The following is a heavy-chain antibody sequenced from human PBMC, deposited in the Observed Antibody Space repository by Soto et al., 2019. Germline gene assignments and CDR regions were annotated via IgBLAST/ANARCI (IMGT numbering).Heavy chain of an antibody. CDR1: GDCISSYY. Sequence: SETRSLTCTVSGDCISSYYWNWFRQSPGKRMEWIGYVHHSWGSSYNPSLQSRVAISVDTSKNQFSLKLSSVTAADTAVYYCAPHWQHRLDYWGQGTLVTVSS. J-gene: IGHJ4*02. CDR2: VHHSWGS. V-gene: IGHV4-4*08. D-gene: IGHD6-13*01. CDR3: APHWQHRLDY.